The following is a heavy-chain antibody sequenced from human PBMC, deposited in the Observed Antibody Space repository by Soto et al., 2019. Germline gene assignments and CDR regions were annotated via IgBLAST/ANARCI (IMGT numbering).Heavy chain of an antibody. J-gene: IGHJ6*03. CDR2: IYPGDSDT. Sequence: GESLKISCKGSGYSFTSYWIGWVRQMPGKGLEWMEIIYPGDSDTRYSPSFQGQVTISADKSISTDYLQWSSLKASDTAMYYCARLDDIAVSGTPNYYYYYMDVWGKGTTVTVSS. CDR3: ARLDDIAVSGTPNYYYYYMDV. D-gene: IGHD6-19*01. CDR1: GYSFTSYW. V-gene: IGHV5-51*01.